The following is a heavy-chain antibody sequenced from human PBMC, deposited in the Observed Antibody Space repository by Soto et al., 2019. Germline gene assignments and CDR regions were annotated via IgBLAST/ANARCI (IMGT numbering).Heavy chain of an antibody. D-gene: IGHD3-22*01. CDR1: GFTFSDYY. CDR2: ISSSGSTI. V-gene: IGHV3-11*01. J-gene: IGHJ5*02. CDR3: ARAPDYYDSSGYSNWFDP. Sequence: GSLRLSCAASGFTFSDYYMSWIRQAPGKGLEWVSYISSSGSTIYYADSVKGRFTISRDNAKNSLYLQMNSLRAEDTAVYYCARAPDYYDSSGYSNWFDPWGQGTLVTVSS.